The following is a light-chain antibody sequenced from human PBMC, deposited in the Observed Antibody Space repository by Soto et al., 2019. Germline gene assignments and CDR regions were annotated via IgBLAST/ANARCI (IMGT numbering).Light chain of an antibody. J-gene: IGLJ2*01. CDR2: NNS. V-gene: IGLV1-44*01. Sequence: QSVLTQPPSASGTPGQMVTISCSGSSSNIGSNTVNWYQQHPGMAPKLLIYNNSQRTSGVPDRFSGSKSVTSASLAISGLQSEDEADYYCAAWYYSRRGLEFGGGTKLTVL. CDR3: AAWYYSRRGLE. CDR1: SSNIGSNT.